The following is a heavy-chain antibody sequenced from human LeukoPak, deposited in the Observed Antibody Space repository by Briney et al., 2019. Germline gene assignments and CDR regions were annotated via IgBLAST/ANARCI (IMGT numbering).Heavy chain of an antibody. CDR3: AREGGELAARDAFDI. J-gene: IGHJ3*02. V-gene: IGHV1-69*04. D-gene: IGHD1-1*01. CDR1: GGTFSISA. CDR2: IIPILDIT. Sequence: ASVKVSCEASGGTFSISAISWVRQAPGQGLEWMGRIIPILDITNYSQKFQGRVTIAADKSTTTAYMDLSSLRSDDTAVYYCAREGGELAARDAFDIWGQGTLVTVSS.